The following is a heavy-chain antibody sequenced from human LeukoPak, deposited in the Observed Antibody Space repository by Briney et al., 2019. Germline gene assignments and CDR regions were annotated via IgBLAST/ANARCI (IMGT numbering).Heavy chain of an antibody. D-gene: IGHD2-15*01. Sequence: SGGSLRLSCAASGFTFSSYAMHWVRQAPGKGLEWVAVISYDGSNKYYADSVKGRFTISRDNSKNTLYLQMNSPRAEDTAVYYCARDIGCSGGSCSRAANYWGQGTLVTVSS. V-gene: IGHV3-30-3*01. CDR2: ISYDGSNK. CDR3: ARDIGCSGGSCSRAANY. J-gene: IGHJ4*02. CDR1: GFTFSSYA.